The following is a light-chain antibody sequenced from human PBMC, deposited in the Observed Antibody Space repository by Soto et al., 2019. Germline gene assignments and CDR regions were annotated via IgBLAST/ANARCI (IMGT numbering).Light chain of an antibody. CDR3: QQYGSSPLT. V-gene: IGKV3-20*01. J-gene: IGKJ1*01. CDR1: QSLSSSY. Sequence: EIVLTQSPGTLSLSPGERATLSCRASQSLSSSYLAWYQQKPGQPPRLLMYGASSRATGIPDRFSGSGSVTDFTLTISRREPEDFEVYYCQQYGSSPLTFGQGTKVEIK. CDR2: GAS.